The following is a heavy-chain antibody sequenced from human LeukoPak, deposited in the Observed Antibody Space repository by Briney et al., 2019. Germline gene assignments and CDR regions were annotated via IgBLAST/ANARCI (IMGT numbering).Heavy chain of an antibody. CDR3: ARDRWYYYGSGTPYFDY. Sequence: GGSLRLXCAASGFTFSSYSMNWVRLAPGKGLEWVSSISSSSSYIYYADSVKGRFTISRDNAKNSLYLQMNSLRAEDTAVYYCARDRWYYYGSGTPYFDYWGQGTLVAVSS. CDR2: ISSSSSYI. J-gene: IGHJ4*02. CDR1: GFTFSSYS. D-gene: IGHD3-10*01. V-gene: IGHV3-21*01.